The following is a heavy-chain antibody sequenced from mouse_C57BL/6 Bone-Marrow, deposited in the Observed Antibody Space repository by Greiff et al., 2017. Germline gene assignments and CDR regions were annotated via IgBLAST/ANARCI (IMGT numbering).Heavy chain of an antibody. CDR1: GYSITSDY. V-gene: IGHV3-8*01. CDR3: ERYYYGSSYGYFDV. D-gene: IGHD1-1*01. Sequence: DVKLVESGPGLAKPSQTLSLTCSVTGYSITSDYWNWIRKFPGNKLEYMGYISYSGSTYYNPSLKSRISITRDTSKNQYYLQLNSVTTEDTATYYCERYYYGSSYGYFDVWGTGTTVTVSA. CDR2: ISYSGST. J-gene: IGHJ1*03.